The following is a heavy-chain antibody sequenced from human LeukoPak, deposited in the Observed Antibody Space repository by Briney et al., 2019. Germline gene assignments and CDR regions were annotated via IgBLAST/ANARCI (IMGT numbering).Heavy chain of an antibody. J-gene: IGHJ4*02. V-gene: IGHV4-59*01. CDR3: ARAGYSYATGYQFDY. CDR2: IYYTGAT. D-gene: IGHD5-18*01. CDR1: RCSISNYY. Sequence: KPSETLSLTCTVSRCSISNYYWTWIRLPPGKGLEWIGYIYYTGATSYNPSPKSRVTISLDSSKNQFSLKLTSVTAADAAVYYCARAGYSYATGYQFDYWGQGALVTVSS.